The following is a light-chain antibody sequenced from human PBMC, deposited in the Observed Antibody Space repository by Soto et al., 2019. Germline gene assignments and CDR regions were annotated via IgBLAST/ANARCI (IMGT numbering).Light chain of an antibody. CDR3: SSYTRSNTYV. J-gene: IGLJ1*01. CDR2: EVA. Sequence: QSALTQPASVSGSPGQSITISCTGTSSDIGGYNFVSWYQQHPGKAPKLMIYEVANRPSGVSNRFSGSKSGNTASLTISGLQAEDEADYYCSSYTRSNTYVFGTGTKVTV. V-gene: IGLV2-14*01. CDR1: SSDIGGYNF.